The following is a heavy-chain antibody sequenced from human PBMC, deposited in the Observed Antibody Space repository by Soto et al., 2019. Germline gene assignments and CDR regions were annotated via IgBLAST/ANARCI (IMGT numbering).Heavy chain of an antibody. CDR1: GGSFSGYY. Sequence: SETLSLTCAVYGGSFSGYYWSWIRQPPGKGLEWIGEINHSGSTNYNPSLKSRVTISVDTSKNQFSLKLSPVTAADTAVYYCARGGSSGWYVPGYYYGMDVWGQGTTVT. CDR3: ARGGSSGWYVPGYYYGMDV. CDR2: INHSGST. V-gene: IGHV4-34*01. D-gene: IGHD6-19*01. J-gene: IGHJ6*02.